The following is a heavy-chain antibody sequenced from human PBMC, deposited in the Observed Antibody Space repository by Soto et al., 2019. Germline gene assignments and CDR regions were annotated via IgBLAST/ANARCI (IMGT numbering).Heavy chain of an antibody. J-gene: IGHJ5*02. D-gene: IGHD6-13*01. CDR2: IYYSGST. CDR1: GGSISSSSYY. Sequence: SETLSLTCTVSGGSISSSSYYWGWIRQPPGKGLEWIGSIYYSGSTYYNPSLKSRVTISVDTSKNQFSLKLSSVTAADTAVYYCARQYSSSWGGWFDPWGQGTLVTVSS. V-gene: IGHV4-39*01. CDR3: ARQYSSSWGGWFDP.